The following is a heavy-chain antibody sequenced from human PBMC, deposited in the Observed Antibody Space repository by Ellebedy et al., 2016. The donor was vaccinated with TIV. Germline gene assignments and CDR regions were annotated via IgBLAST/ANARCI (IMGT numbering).Heavy chain of an antibody. D-gene: IGHD2/OR15-2a*01. CDR1: GFTFSNYA. Sequence: GESLKISCAASGFTFSNYAMNWVRQAPGKGLEWVSGISVSGSDTYYAESVNGRFTISRDNSKSTLYVQMNSLRVEDTAIYYWAKKDHSDSTTFSPLFASWGLGTLVIVSS. CDR3: AKKDHSDSTTFSPLFAS. J-gene: IGHJ4*02. CDR2: ISVSGSDT. V-gene: IGHV3-23*01.